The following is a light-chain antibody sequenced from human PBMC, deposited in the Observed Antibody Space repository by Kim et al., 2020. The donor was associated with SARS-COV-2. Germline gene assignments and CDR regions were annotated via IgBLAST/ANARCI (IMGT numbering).Light chain of an antibody. CDR1: QSVSSSY. CDR3: QQYGSSPPYS. V-gene: IGKV3-20*01. J-gene: IGKJ2*03. CDR2: GAS. Sequence: SPGERATLSCRASQSVSSSYLAWYQQKPGQAPRPLIYGASSRATGIPDRFSGSGSGTDFTLTISRLEPEDFAVYYCQQYGSSPPYSFGQGTKLEIK.